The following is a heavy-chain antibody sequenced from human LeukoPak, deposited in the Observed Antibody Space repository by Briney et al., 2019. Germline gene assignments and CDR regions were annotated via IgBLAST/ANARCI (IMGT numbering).Heavy chain of an antibody. CDR1: GCTFSSYG. D-gene: IGHD2-2*03. CDR2: ISYDGSNK. J-gene: IGHJ6*02. CDR3: AGGFVDIVVVPAALRFESGMDD. Sequence: GGTLSLSCAASGCTFSSYGMHWVRQAPGKGLEWVAVISYDGSNKYYAGSVKGRFTISRDNSKNTLYLQMNSLRAEDTAVYYGAGGFVDIVVVPAALRFESGMDDWGQGTTVTVSS. V-gene: IGHV3-30*03.